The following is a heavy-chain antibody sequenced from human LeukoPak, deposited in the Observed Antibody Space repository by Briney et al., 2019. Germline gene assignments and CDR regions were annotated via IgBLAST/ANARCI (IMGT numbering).Heavy chain of an antibody. D-gene: IGHD3-22*01. CDR3: ARGLYDSSGFDY. CDR2: IYSGGST. CDR1: GFTFSSYG. J-gene: IGHJ4*02. V-gene: IGHV3-53*01. Sequence: GGSLRLSCAASGFTFSSYGMHWVRQAPGKGLEWVSVIYSGGSTYYADSVKGRFTISRDNSKNTLYLQMNSLRAEDTAVYYCARGLYDSSGFDYWGQGTLVTVSS.